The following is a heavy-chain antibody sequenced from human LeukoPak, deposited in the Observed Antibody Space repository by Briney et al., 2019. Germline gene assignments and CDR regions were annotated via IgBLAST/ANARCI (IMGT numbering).Heavy chain of an antibody. CDR2: IYSGGST. V-gene: IGHV3-53*01. D-gene: IGHD6-13*01. CDR1: GFTFSSNS. Sequence: GGSLRLSCAASGFTFSSNSMSWVRQAPGKGLEWVSIIYSGGSTYYADSVKGRFTISRDHSKNTMYLQMNSLRAEDTAVYYCARVDHGSSWPFDYWGQGTLVTVSS. CDR3: ARVDHGSSWPFDY. J-gene: IGHJ4*02.